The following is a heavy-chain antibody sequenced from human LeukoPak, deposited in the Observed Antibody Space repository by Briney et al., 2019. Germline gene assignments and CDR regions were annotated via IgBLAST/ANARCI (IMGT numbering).Heavy chain of an antibody. Sequence: GGSLRLSCAASGFTFSDYYMSWIRQAPGKGLEWVSYISSSGSAICYADSVKGRFTISRDNAKNSLYLQMNSLRAEDTAVYYCARDSPISYESAFDIWGQGTMVTVSS. CDR1: GFTFSDYY. J-gene: IGHJ3*02. CDR2: ISSSGSAI. CDR3: ARDSPISYESAFDI. V-gene: IGHV3-11*01. D-gene: IGHD3-22*01.